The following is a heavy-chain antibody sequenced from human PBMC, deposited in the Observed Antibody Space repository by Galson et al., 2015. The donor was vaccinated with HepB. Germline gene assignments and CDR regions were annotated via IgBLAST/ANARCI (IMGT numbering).Heavy chain of an antibody. V-gene: IGHV3-48*04. D-gene: IGHD4-23*01. CDR1: GFTFSSYS. Sequence: SLRLSCAASGFTFSSYSMNWVRQAPGKGLEWVSYISSSSSTIYYADSVKGRFTISRDNAKNSLYLQMNSLRAEDTAVYYCARAMGKVVISCPAYWGQGTLVTVSS. CDR2: ISSSSSTI. J-gene: IGHJ4*02. CDR3: ARAMGKVVISCPAY.